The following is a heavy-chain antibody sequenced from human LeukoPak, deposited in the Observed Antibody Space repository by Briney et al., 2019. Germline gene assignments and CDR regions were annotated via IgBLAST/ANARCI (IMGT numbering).Heavy chain of an antibody. Sequence: SQTLSLTCTISGGSISSGSYYWSWIRQPAGKGLEWIGRIYTSGSTNYNPSLKSRVTISVDTSKNQFSLKLSSVTAADTAVYYCARTQYDFWSGTYYFDYWGQGTLVTVSS. CDR3: ARTQYDFWSGTYYFDY. D-gene: IGHD3-3*01. CDR1: GGSISSGSYY. CDR2: IYTSGST. V-gene: IGHV4-61*02. J-gene: IGHJ4*02.